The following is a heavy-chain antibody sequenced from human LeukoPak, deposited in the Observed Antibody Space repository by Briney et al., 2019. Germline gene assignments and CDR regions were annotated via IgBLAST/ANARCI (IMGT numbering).Heavy chain of an antibody. CDR3: ARVSMSSVYRNAFDY. CDR2: ISAYNGNT. V-gene: IGHV1-18*01. J-gene: IGHJ4*02. D-gene: IGHD3-22*01. Sequence: ASVKVSCKASGYTFTSYGISWVRQAPGQGLEWMGWISAYNGNTNYAQKLQGRVTMTTDTSTSTAYMDLRSLRSDDTAVYYCARVSMSSVYRNAFDYWGQGTLVTVSS. CDR1: GYTFTSYG.